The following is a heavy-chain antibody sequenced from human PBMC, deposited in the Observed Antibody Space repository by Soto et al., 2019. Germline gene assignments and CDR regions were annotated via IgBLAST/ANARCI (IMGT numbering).Heavy chain of an antibody. CDR2: ISGSGGST. Sequence: EVPLLESGGGLVQPGGSLRLSCAASGFTFSSYAMSWVRQAPGKGLEWVSAISGSGGSTYYADSVKGRFTISRDNSKNTLYLQMNSLRAEDTAVYYCARERVFWSGYHDYWGQGTLVTVSS. V-gene: IGHV3-23*01. D-gene: IGHD3-3*01. CDR3: ARERVFWSGYHDY. J-gene: IGHJ4*02. CDR1: GFTFSSYA.